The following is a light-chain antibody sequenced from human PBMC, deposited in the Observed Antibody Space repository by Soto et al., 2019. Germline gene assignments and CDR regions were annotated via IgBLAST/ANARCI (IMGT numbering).Light chain of an antibody. V-gene: IGKV1-5*03. CDR3: QQYLSYPIT. J-gene: IGKJ5*01. Sequence: DIQMTQSPSTLSASVGDRVTITCRASQSLSSWLAWYQQKPGKAPKSLIYKASSLESGVPSRFSGSGSGTELTLTISSLQPDDFATYSCQQYLSYPITFGQGTRLEIK. CDR1: QSLSSW. CDR2: KAS.